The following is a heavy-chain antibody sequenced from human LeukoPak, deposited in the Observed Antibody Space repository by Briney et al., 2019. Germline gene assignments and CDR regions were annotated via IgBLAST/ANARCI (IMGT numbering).Heavy chain of an antibody. CDR3: ARVPYYYGSGSGNWFDP. Sequence: SETLSLTCTVSGYSISSGYYWGWIRPPPGKGLEWIGSIYHSGSTYYNPSLKSRVTISVDTSKNQFSLKLSSVTAADTAVYYCARVPYYYGSGSGNWFDPWGQGTLVTVSS. CDR1: GYSISSGYY. J-gene: IGHJ5*02. V-gene: IGHV4-38-2*02. D-gene: IGHD3-10*01. CDR2: IYHSGST.